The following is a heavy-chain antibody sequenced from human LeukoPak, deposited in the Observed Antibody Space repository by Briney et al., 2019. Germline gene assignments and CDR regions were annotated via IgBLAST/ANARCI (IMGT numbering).Heavy chain of an antibody. CDR2: IYPGDSDT. D-gene: IGHD3-3*01. Sequence: GESLKISYKASNIQYWIGWVRQMPGKGLEWMGIIYPGDSDTRYSPSFEGQVTISADESISTAYLQWSSLKASDTAMYYCARHSPPDFWSGYYSSEEEYYYYYMDVWGKGTTVTVSS. CDR1: NIQYW. V-gene: IGHV5-51*01. J-gene: IGHJ6*03. CDR3: ARHSPPDFWSGYYSSEEEYYYYYMDV.